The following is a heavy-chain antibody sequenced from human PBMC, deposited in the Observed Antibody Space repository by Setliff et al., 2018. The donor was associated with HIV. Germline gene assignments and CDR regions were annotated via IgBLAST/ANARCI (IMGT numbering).Heavy chain of an antibody. CDR3: ARVPTSSWYVTTQRTKEYFHH. V-gene: IGHV4-39*07. Sequence: EPLSLTCTVSGGSIKSSSYYWGWIRQPPGKGLEWIGSIYYSGNTYYNPSLKSRVTILEDTSRNQFSLRLSSVTAADTAIYYCARVPTSSWYVTTQRTKEYFHHWGQGTLVTVSS. CDR1: GGSIKSSSYY. CDR2: IYYSGNT. J-gene: IGHJ1*01. D-gene: IGHD6-13*01.